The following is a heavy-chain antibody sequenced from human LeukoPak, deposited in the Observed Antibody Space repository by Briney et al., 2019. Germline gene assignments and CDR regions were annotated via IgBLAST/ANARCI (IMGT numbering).Heavy chain of an antibody. Sequence: ASVKASCKASEYTFTSYYMHWVRQAPGQGLEWMGIINPSGGSTSYAQNFQGRVTMTRDMSTSTAYMELSSLRSEDMAVYYCARGPLYCSSTSCYQNGGALLVDFDYWGQGTLVTVSS. CDR1: EYTFTSYY. CDR2: INPSGGST. J-gene: IGHJ4*02. D-gene: IGHD2-2*01. V-gene: IGHV1-46*01. CDR3: ARGPLYCSSTSCYQNGGALLVDFDY.